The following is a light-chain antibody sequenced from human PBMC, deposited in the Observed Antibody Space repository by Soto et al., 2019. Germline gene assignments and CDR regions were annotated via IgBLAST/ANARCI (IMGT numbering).Light chain of an antibody. CDR3: CSYTSGSRYV. V-gene: IGLV2-14*01. CDR2: DVS. Sequence: QSVLTQPASVSGSPGQSITISCTGTSSDVGGYKYVSWYQQHPGKAPKFMIYDVSIRPSGVSNRFSGSKSGNTASLTISGLQAEDEADYYCCSYTSGSRYVFGTGTKLNVL. J-gene: IGLJ1*01. CDR1: SSDVGGYKY.